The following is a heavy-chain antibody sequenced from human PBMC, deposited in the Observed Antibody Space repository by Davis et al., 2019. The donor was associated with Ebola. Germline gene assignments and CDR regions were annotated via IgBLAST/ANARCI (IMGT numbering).Heavy chain of an antibody. CDR2: MNPNSGNT. J-gene: IGHJ6*02. D-gene: IGHD6-13*01. CDR3: AAQKLSVAGLYKWLDP. Sequence: AASVKVSCKASGYTFTSYDINWVRQATGQGLEWMGWMNPNSGNTGYAQKFQGRATMTEDTSTDTAYMELSSLTSEDTAVYYCAAQKLSVAGLYKWLDPWGQGTTVTVSS. V-gene: IGHV1-8*01. CDR1: GYTFTSYD.